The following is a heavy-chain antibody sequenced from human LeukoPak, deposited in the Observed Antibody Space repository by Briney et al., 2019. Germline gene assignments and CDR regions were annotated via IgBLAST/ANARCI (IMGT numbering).Heavy chain of an antibody. CDR3: ARGSEAATIFY. Sequence: GGSLRLSCAASGFTFSDYYMSWIRQAPGKGLEWVSYISSSNTYTTYADSVKGRFTISRDNAKNSLYLQMNSLRAEDTAVYYCARGSEAATIFYWGQGTLVTVSS. J-gene: IGHJ4*02. CDR2: ISSSNTYT. D-gene: IGHD3-3*01. CDR1: GFTFSDYY. V-gene: IGHV3-11*06.